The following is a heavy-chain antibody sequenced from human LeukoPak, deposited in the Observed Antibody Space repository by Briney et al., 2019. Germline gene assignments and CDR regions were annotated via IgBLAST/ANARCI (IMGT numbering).Heavy chain of an antibody. CDR2: MNPNSGNT. J-gene: IGHJ6*02. V-gene: IGHV1-8*01. CDR3: AAVSLWFGEFSLGMDV. D-gene: IGHD3-10*01. Sequence: GASVKVSCKASGYTFTSYDINWVRQATGQGLEWMGWMNPNSGNTGYAQKFQGRVTMTRNTSISTAYMELSSLRSEDTAVYYCAAVSLWFGEFSLGMDVWGQGTTVTVSS. CDR1: GYTFTSYD.